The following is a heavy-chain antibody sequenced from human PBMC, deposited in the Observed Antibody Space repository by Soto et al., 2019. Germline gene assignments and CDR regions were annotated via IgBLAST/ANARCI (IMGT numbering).Heavy chain of an antibody. CDR1: GFTVSSNY. D-gene: IGHD3-16*01. J-gene: IGHJ4*02. Sequence: EVQLVESGGGLIQPGGSLRLSCAASGFTVSSNYMTWVRQAPGKGLEWVSVLYSGGRTYYADSVKGRFTISRDDSKNTLFLQMNSLRAEDTAVYFCAKDRVESGLGEIDYWGQGTLVTVSS. V-gene: IGHV3-53*01. CDR3: AKDRVESGLGEIDY. CDR2: LYSGGRT.